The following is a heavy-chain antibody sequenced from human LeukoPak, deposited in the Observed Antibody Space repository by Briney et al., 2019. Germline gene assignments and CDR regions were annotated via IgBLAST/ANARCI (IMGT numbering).Heavy chain of an antibody. CDR2: ISGTGGTP. V-gene: IGHV3-23*01. Sequence: PGGSLRLSCEASGFTFSGFAMSWVRQAPGKGLEWVSTISGTGGTPYYADSVKGRFTISRDNSKNTLWLQMNSLRAEDTAVYYCAKWFDYWGQGTLVTVSS. CDR3: AKWFDY. CDR1: GFTFSGFA. J-gene: IGHJ4*02.